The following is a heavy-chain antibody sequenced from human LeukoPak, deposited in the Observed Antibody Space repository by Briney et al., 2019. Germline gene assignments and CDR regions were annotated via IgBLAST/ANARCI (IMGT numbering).Heavy chain of an antibody. Sequence: ASVKVSCKTSGYTFTSYYIHWVRQAPGQGLEWMGIINPSGGSTSYAQKFQGRVTMTRDTSTSTVYMYLSSLRSEDTAVYYCARGSLYGVVDYWGQGTLVTVSS. D-gene: IGHD4-17*01. CDR3: ARGSLYGVVDY. V-gene: IGHV1-46*01. CDR1: GYTFTSYY. J-gene: IGHJ4*02. CDR2: INPSGGST.